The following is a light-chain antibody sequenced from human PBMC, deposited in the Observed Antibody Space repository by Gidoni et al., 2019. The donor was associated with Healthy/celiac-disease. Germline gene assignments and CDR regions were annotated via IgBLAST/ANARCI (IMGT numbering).Light chain of an antibody. Sequence: IQMTQSPSSLSASVGDRVTITCRASQSISSYLNWYQQKPGKAPKLLIYAASSLQSGVPSRFSGSGSGKDFTLTISSLQPEDFETYYCQQSYSTPRTFGQGTKVEIK. CDR3: QQSYSTPRT. CDR2: AAS. CDR1: QSISSY. J-gene: IGKJ1*01. V-gene: IGKV1-39*01.